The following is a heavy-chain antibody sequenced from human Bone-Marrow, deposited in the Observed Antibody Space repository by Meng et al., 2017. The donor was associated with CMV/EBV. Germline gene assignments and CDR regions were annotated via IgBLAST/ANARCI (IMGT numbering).Heavy chain of an antibody. V-gene: IGHV3-49*04. CDR2: IKTKANGGTT. CDR1: GFTFGDYA. J-gene: IGHJ5*02. CDR3: VRVYHCTNAVCQNWFDP. D-gene: IGHD2-8*01. Sequence: GESLKISCIASGFTFGDYALSWVRQAPGKGLKWVGFIKTKANGGTTEYAASVKGRFTISRDDSKNIAYLQMNSLQSEDTAVYYCVRVYHCTNAVCQNWFDPWGQGTLVTVSS.